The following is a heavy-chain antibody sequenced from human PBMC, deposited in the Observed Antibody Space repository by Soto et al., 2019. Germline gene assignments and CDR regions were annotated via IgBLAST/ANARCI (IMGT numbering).Heavy chain of an antibody. CDR2: MNPNSGNT. D-gene: IGHD5-12*01. J-gene: IGHJ4*02. CDR1: GYTFTSYD. V-gene: IGHV1-8*01. CDR3: ARVPTYSGYEWAFDY. Sequence: QVQLVQSGAEVKKPGASVKVSCKASGYTFTSYDINWVRQATGQGLEWMGWMNPNSGNTGYAQKFQGRVTMTRNTSISTAYRELSSLRSEDTAVYYCARVPTYSGYEWAFDYWGQGTLVTVSS.